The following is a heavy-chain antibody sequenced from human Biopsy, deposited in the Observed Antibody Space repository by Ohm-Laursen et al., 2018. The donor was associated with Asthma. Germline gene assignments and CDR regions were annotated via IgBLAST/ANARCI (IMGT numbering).Heavy chain of an antibody. CDR1: GFTFSSYS. CDR3: ARPRWGPYGY. CDR2: ISSGSSTI. V-gene: IGHV3-48*02. D-gene: IGHD4-17*01. Sequence: SLRLSCTASGFTFSSYSMNWVRQAPGKGLEWVSYISSGSSTIYYADSVKGRFTISRDNAKNSLYLQMNSLRDEDTAVYYCARPRWGPYGYWGQGTLVTVSS. J-gene: IGHJ4*02.